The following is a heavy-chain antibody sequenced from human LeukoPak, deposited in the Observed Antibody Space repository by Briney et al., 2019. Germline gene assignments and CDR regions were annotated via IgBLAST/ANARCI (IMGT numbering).Heavy chain of an antibody. J-gene: IGHJ3*02. D-gene: IGHD1-1*01. CDR2: LYSGGST. CDR3: ATGNGHGFDM. Sequence: GGSLRLSCAASGFVVSTNYMSWVRQAPGKGLEWVSVLYSGGSTYYTDSVKGRFTISRDNSNNTLYLQMNNLRAEDTAVYYCATGNGHGFDMWGQGTMVTVSS. CDR1: GFVVSTNY. V-gene: IGHV3-66*01.